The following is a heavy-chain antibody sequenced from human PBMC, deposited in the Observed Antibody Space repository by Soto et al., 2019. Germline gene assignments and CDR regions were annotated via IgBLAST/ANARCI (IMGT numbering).Heavy chain of an antibody. Sequence: KAAETLSLTCTVSGVSVNSDNYYCICIRQPPGKGLEWIGHIYNTGSTTYNPSLKSRVTISLDTSWNHFSLSLNSVTAADTAVFYCAREYSNSVEAFDFWGRGTLVTVSS. V-gene: IGHV4-61*03. D-gene: IGHD6-6*01. J-gene: IGHJ4*02. CDR2: IYNTGST. CDR3: AREYSNSVEAFDF. CDR1: GVSVNSDNYY.